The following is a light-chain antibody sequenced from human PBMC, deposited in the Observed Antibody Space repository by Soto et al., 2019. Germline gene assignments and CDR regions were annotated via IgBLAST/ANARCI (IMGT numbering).Light chain of an antibody. CDR1: QGMTNY. CDR3: QKYNRGPFT. V-gene: IGKV1-27*01. CDR2: AAS. J-gene: IGKJ3*01. Sequence: DVQMTQSPSSLSASVGDRVTITCRASQGMTNYLAWYQQRPGKPPRLLIYAASILQSGVPSRFSGSGSGTDFTLTISSLQPEDVATYYCQKYNRGPFTFGPGTTVDIK.